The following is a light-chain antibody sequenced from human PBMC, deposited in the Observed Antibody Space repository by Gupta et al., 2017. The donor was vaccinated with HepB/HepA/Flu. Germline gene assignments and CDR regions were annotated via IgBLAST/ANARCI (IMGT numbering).Light chain of an antibody. Sequence: EIVLTQSPGTLSLSPGERATLSCRASQSVSSNYLAWYQQKPGQAPRLLIYGASNRATGLPVRFSGSGSGTDFTLTISRLEPEDFAVYYCQQYGSSPSMYSFGQGTKLEIK. CDR1: QSVSSNY. J-gene: IGKJ2*03. CDR3: QQYGSSPSMYS. CDR2: GAS. V-gene: IGKV3-20*01.